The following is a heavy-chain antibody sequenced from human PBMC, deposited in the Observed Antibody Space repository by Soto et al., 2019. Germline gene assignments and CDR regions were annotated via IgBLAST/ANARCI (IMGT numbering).Heavy chain of an antibody. CDR3: TRELCDSISTPCNTTGFAF. J-gene: IGHJ6*01. CDR1: GLTFGDSA. CDR2: IRSKAYGGTT. Sequence: GRNLRISSTAYGLTFGDSAMSWFRQAPGKGLEWVGFIRSKAYGGTTEYAASVKGRFTISRDDSKSIAYLQMNSLKTEDTAVYYCTRELCDSISTPCNTTGFAFWG. D-gene: IGHD2-2*02. V-gene: IGHV3-49*03.